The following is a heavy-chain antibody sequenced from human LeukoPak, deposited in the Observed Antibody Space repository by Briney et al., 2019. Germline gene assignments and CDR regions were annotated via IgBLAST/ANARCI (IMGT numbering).Heavy chain of an antibody. D-gene: IGHD4-4*01. CDR2: ISWNSGSI. Sequence: GGSLRLSCAASGFTFDDYAMHWVRQAPGKGLEWVSGISWNSGSIGYADSVKGRFTISRDNAKNSLYLQMNSLRAEDTALYYCARVHRGAYSNYEDYWGQGTLVTVSS. J-gene: IGHJ4*02. V-gene: IGHV3-9*01. CDR1: GFTFDDYA. CDR3: ARVHRGAYSNYEDY.